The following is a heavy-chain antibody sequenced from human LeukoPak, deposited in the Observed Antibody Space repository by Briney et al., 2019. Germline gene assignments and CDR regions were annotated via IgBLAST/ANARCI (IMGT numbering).Heavy chain of an antibody. J-gene: IGHJ3*02. D-gene: IGHD6-19*01. V-gene: IGHV3-21*01. CDR1: GFTFSTYS. CDR3: ARDHIAVAGNAAFDI. Sequence: PGGSLRLSCAASGFTFSTYSMNWVRQAPGKGLECVSYISTSGSYIYHADSVKGRFTISRDNAKNSLYLQMNSLRAEDTAVYYCARDHIAVAGNAAFDIWGQGTMVTVSS. CDR2: ISTSGSYI.